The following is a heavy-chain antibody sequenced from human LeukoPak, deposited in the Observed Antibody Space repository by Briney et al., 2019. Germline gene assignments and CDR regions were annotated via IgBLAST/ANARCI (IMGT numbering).Heavy chain of an antibody. Sequence: SETLAVTCSVTGGSISSYYWSWIREPRGKGLAWIGYIDYSGSTNYNPTLKSRVTISVDTSKIQFSLKLSSGNAAETAVYYCARGSGWYFYWGQGNLVTVSS. CDR1: GGSISSYY. J-gene: IGHJ4*02. CDR2: IDYSGST. CDR3: ARGSGWYFY. V-gene: IGHV4-59*01. D-gene: IGHD6-19*01.